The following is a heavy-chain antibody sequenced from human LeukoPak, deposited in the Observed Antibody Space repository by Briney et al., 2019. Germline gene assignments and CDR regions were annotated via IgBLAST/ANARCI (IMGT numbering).Heavy chain of an antibody. J-gene: IGHJ3*02. CDR2: IYARGYT. CDR1: GGSISGANHY. Sequence: PSETLSLTCTVSGGSISGANHYWSWIRQPAGKGLEWIGRIYARGYTNYNTSLKSRVTISVDTSKNQFSLKLSSVTAADTAVYYCARHELRTYYDFWSGSPGAFDIWGQGTMVTVSS. D-gene: IGHD3-3*01. V-gene: IGHV4-61*02. CDR3: ARHELRTYYDFWSGSPGAFDI.